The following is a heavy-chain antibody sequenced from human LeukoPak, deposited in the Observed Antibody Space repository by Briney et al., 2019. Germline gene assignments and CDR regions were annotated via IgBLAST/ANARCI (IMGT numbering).Heavy chain of an antibody. J-gene: IGHJ4*02. CDR1: GFTFSDYF. CDR2: ISSSGSYT. D-gene: IGHD3-9*01. CDR3: ARDRDILTAPDY. V-gene: IGHV3-11*06. Sequence: PGGSLRLSCAASGFTFSDYFMSWIRQAPGTGLEWVSYISSSGSYTNYADSVKGRFTISRDNAKNSLYLQMNSLRAEDTAVYYCARDRDILTAPDYWGQGTLVTVSS.